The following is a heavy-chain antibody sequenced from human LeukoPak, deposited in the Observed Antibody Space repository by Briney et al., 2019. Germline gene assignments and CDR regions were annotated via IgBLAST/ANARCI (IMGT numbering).Heavy chain of an antibody. CDR1: GFTFSNYW. J-gene: IGHJ4*02. CDR3: ASGRQLGY. Sequence: GGSLRLSCAASGFTFSNYWMSWVRQAPGKGLEWVANIKEDGSEKYYVDSVRGRFTISRDNARNSLYLQMNSLRAEDTAVYYCASGRQLGYWGQGTLVTVSS. CDR2: IKEDGSEK. V-gene: IGHV3-7*01. D-gene: IGHD6-13*01.